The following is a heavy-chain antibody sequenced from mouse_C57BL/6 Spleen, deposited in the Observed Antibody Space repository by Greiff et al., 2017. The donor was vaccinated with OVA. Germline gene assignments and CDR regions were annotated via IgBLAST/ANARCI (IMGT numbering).Heavy chain of an antibody. CDR3: ARGPDYYGRRDYAMDY. D-gene: IGHD1-1*01. V-gene: IGHV5-4*01. J-gene: IGHJ4*01. Sequence: EVQLVESGGGLVKPGGSLKLSCAASGFTFSSYAMSWVRQTPEKRLEWVATISDGGSYTYYPDNVKGRFTISRDNAKNNLYLQMSHLKSEDTAMYDCARGPDYYGRRDYAMDYWGQGTSVTVSS. CDR1: GFTFSSYA. CDR2: ISDGGSYT.